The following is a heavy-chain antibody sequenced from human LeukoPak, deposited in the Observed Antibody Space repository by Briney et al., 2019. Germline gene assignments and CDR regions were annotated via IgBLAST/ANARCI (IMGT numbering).Heavy chain of an antibody. Sequence: GGSLRLSCAASGFTFSSYSMGWVRQAPGEGLEWGSSITGSGGRIYYADSLKGRFTISRDISKNTVYLQMNSLRAEDTAVYYCAKYRDYYFEYWGQGTLVTVSS. CDR1: GFTFSSYS. V-gene: IGHV3-23*01. D-gene: IGHD3-16*02. CDR2: ITGSGGRI. J-gene: IGHJ4*02. CDR3: AKYRDYYFEY.